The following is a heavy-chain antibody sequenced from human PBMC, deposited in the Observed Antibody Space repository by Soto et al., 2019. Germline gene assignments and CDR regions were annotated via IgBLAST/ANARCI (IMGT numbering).Heavy chain of an antibody. CDR3: ARGVGYDYVWGSYRPNWFDP. V-gene: IGHV4-31*03. D-gene: IGHD3-16*02. J-gene: IGHJ5*02. Sequence: QVQLQESGPGLVKPSQTLSLTCTVSGGSISSGGYYWSWIRQHPGKGLEWIGYIYYSGSTYYNPSLKSRVTISVDTSKNQFSLKLSSVTAADTAVYYCARGVGYDYVWGSYRPNWFDPWGQGTLVTVSS. CDR2: IYYSGST. CDR1: GGSISSGGYY.